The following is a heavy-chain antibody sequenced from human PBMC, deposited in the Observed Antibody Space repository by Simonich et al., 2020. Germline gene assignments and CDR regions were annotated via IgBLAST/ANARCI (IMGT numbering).Heavy chain of an antibody. CDR2: ISGSGGST. CDR3: AKDLGERITMIVVVIDAFDI. V-gene: IGHV3-23*01. Sequence: GGGLVQPGGSLRLSCAASGFTFSSYAMSWVRQAPGKGLKWGSAISGSGGSTYYADSVKGRFTISRDNAKNTLYLKRNSLRAEDTAVYYCAKDLGERITMIVVVIDAFDIWGQGTMVTVSS. CDR1: GFTFSSYA. J-gene: IGHJ3*02. D-gene: IGHD3-22*01.